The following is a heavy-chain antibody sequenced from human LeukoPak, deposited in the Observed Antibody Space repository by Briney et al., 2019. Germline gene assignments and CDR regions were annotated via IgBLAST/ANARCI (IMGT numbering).Heavy chain of an antibody. D-gene: IGHD4-17*01. CDR1: GFTFSSYW. CDR2: IKQDGSEK. V-gene: IGHV3-7*01. J-gene: IGHJ4*02. Sequence: PGGSLRLSCAASGFTFSSYWMSWVRQAPGKGLEWVANIKQDGSEKYYVDSVKGRFTISRDNAKNSLYLQMNSLRAEDTAVYYCARVLTVTNAPIDYWGQGTQVTVSS. CDR3: ARVLTVTNAPIDY.